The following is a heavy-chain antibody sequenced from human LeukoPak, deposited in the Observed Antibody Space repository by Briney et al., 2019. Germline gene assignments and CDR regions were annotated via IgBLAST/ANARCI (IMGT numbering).Heavy chain of an antibody. V-gene: IGHV4-34*01. Sequence: SETLSLTCAVYGGTFSGYYWSWICQPPGKRLEWVGESNDSGGTNYNPSLKSRVTISADKSKNQVSLKLTSVTAADTAVYYCARLSVIVGAALEYYYYYIDVWGQGTTVTVSS. J-gene: IGHJ6*03. CDR3: ARLSVIVGAALEYYYYYIDV. D-gene: IGHD1-26*01. CDR2: SNDSGGT. CDR1: GGTFSGYY.